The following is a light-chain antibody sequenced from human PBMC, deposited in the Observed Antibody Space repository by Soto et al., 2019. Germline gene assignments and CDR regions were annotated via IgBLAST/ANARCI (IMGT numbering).Light chain of an antibody. V-gene: IGKV3-20*01. CDR3: KQYGSSPPWT. CDR2: GAS. CDR1: QSVSSSY. J-gene: IGKJ1*01. Sequence: ELVLTQSPGTLSLSQGERATLSCRASQSVSSSYLAWYQQKPGQAPRLLIYGASSRATGIPDRFSGSGSGTDFTLTISRLEPEDFAVYYCKQYGSSPPWTFGQGTKVEIK.